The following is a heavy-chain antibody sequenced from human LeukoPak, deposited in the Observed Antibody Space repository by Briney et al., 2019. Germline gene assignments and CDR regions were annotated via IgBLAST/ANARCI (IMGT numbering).Heavy chain of an antibody. CDR2: ISGSSSTI. V-gene: IGHV3-48*01. J-gene: IGHJ4*02. CDR1: GFTFSSYS. CDR3: AREVAYYYDSSGYYYGRYFGY. Sequence: PGGSLRLSCAASGFTFSSYSMNWVRQAPGKGLEWVSYISGSSSTIYYADSVKGRFTISRDNAKNSLYLQMNSLRAEDTAVYYCAREVAYYYDSSGYYYGRYFGYWGQGTLVTVSS. D-gene: IGHD3-22*01.